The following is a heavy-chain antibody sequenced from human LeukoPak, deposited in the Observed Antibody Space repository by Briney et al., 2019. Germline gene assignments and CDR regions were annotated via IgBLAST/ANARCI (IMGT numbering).Heavy chain of an antibody. CDR2: FTHAGDT. J-gene: IGHJ4*02. D-gene: IGHD6-13*01. V-gene: IGHV4-34*01. CDR1: GGSFSDYS. Sequence: SETLSLTCAVHGGSFSDYSWTWIRQSPGKGLEWIGEFTHAGDTKYTPSLKRRVSISVDTSKRQFSLTLTSVTAADTAVYYCARDRGAAAGTDHWGQGTLVTVSP. CDR3: ARDRGAAAGTDH.